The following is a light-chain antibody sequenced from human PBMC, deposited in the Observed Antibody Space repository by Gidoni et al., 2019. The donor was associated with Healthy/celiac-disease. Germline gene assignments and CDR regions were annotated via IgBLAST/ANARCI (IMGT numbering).Light chain of an antibody. CDR1: QGISSY. CDR2: AAS. Sequence: DIKWTQSPSFLSASVGDRVTITCRASQGISSYLAWYQQKPGKAPKLLIYAASTLQSGVPSRFSGSGSGTEFTLTISSLQPEDFATYYCQQLNSYPVFTFGPGTKVDIK. J-gene: IGKJ3*01. V-gene: IGKV1-9*01. CDR3: QQLNSYPVFT.